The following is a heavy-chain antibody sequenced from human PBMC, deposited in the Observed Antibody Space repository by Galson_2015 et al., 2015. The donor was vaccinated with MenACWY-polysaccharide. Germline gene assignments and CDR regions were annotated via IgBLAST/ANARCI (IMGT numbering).Heavy chain of an antibody. Sequence: SLRLSCAASGFTFSSYWMHWVRHAPGEGLVWVSRINTDGSSTSYADSVKGRFTVSRDNAKNTVYLQMNSLRAEDTAVYYCARDPHCGAGCSIHDALDVWGQGTKVTVSS. V-gene: IGHV3-74*01. CDR2: INTDGSST. J-gene: IGHJ3*01. D-gene: IGHD2-21*02. CDR3: ARDPHCGAGCSIHDALDV. CDR1: GFTFSSYW.